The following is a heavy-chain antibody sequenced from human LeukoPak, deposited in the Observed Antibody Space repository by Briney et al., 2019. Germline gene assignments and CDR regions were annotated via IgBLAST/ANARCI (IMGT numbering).Heavy chain of an antibody. CDR3: ARGHTWLGLVLRVAFDI. V-gene: IGHV4-34*01. CDR2: ISRSGST. Sequence: PSETLSLTCAVYGESLSGYYWSWIRQSPGKGLEWIGEISRSGSTVYNPSLKSRSTISVEMSKNQVSLNLTSVTAADTAVYYCARGHTWLGLVLRVAFDIWGQGTMVTVSS. D-gene: IGHD3/OR15-3a*01. CDR1: GESLSGYY. J-gene: IGHJ3*02.